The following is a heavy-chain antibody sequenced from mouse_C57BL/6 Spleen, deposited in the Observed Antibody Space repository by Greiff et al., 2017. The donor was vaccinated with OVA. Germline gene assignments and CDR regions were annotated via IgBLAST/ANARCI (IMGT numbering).Heavy chain of an antibody. D-gene: IGHD1-1*01. J-gene: IGHJ3*01. V-gene: IGHV1-53*01. CDR1: GYTFTSYW. CDR3: ARAEGYYGSSYDWFAY. Sequence: QVQLQQPGTELVKPGASVKLSCKASGYTFTSYWMHWVKQRPGQGLEWIGNINPSNGGTNYNEKFKSKATLTVDKSSSTAYMQLSSLTSEDSAVYDCARAEGYYGSSYDWFAYWGQGTLVTVSA. CDR2: INPSNGGT.